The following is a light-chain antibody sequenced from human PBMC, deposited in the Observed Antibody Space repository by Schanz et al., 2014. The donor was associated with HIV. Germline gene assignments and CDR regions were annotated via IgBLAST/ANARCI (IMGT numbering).Light chain of an antibody. CDR1: SSDVGSYNL. CDR3: CSYAGNTTWV. J-gene: IGLJ3*02. Sequence: QSALTQPASVSGSPGQSITISCTGTSSDVGSYNLVSWYQQHPGKAPKLMIYEGSKRPSGVSNRFSGSKSGNTASLTISGLQAEDEADYHCCSYAGNTTWVFGGGTKLTVL. V-gene: IGLV2-23*01. CDR2: EGS.